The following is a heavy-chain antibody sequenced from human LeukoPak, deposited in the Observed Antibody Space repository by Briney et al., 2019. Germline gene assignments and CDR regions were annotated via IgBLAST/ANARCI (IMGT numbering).Heavy chain of an antibody. CDR2: ISYDGSNK. CDR1: GFTFSSYG. V-gene: IGHV3-30*18. D-gene: IGHD3-3*01. Sequence: QPGGSLRLSCAASGFTFSSYGMHWVRQAPGKGLEWVAVISYDGSNKYYADSVKGRFTISRDNSKNTLYLQMNSLRAEDTAVYYCANLYDLWSGTQVNDYWGQGTLVSVSS. J-gene: IGHJ4*02. CDR3: ANLYDLWSGTQVNDY.